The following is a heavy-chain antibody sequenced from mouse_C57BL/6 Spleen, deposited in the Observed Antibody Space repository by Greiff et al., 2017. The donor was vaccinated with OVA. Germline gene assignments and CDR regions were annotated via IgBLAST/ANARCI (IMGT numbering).Heavy chain of an antibody. D-gene: IGHD1-1*01. J-gene: IGHJ2*01. Sequence: QVQLQQPGAELVKPGASVKLSCKASGYTFTSYWMHWVKQRPGQGLGWIGMIHPNSGSTNYNEKFKSKATLTVDKSSSTAYMQLSSLTSEDSAVYYCAVLTTVVEGDYWGQGTTLTVSS. CDR3: AVLTTVVEGDY. CDR2: IHPNSGST. V-gene: IGHV1-64*01. CDR1: GYTFTSYW.